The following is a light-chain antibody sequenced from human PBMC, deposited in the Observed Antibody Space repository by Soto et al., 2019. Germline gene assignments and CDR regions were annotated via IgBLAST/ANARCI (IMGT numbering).Light chain of an antibody. V-gene: IGLV2-8*01. CDR1: SSDVGGYKY. Sequence: SVLPQPPSASGSPGQSVTISCTGTSSDVGGYKYVSWYQQHPGKAPKVMIYEVSKRPSGVPDRFSGSKSGNTASLTVSGLQAEDEADYYCSSYAGSDLYVFGSGTKVTVL. CDR3: SSYAGSDLYV. CDR2: EVS. J-gene: IGLJ1*01.